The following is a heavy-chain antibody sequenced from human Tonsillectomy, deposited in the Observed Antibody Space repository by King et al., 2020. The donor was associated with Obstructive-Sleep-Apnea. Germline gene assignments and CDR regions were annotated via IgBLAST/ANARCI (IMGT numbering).Heavy chain of an antibody. V-gene: IGHV3-53*04. CDR3: ARDHPNTSSSSWYRGDAFDI. CDR2: IYSGGAT. D-gene: IGHD6-13*01. Sequence: VQLVESGGGLVQPGGSLRLSCVASGLTVSNNYMSWVRQAPGKGLEWVSVIYSGGATYYADSGKGRFTISRHSSKNTLYLQMNSLSVEDTAVYYCARDHPNTSSSSWYRGDAFDIWGQGTMVTVSS. J-gene: IGHJ3*02. CDR1: GLTVSNNY.